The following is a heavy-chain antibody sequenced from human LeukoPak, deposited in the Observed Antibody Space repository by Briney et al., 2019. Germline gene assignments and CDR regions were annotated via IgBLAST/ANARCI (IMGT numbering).Heavy chain of an antibody. CDR3: ARRGTGTTHFDY. CDR1: GGSISSGGYY. V-gene: IGHV4-31*03. J-gene: IGHJ4*02. D-gene: IGHD1-7*01. CDR2: IYYSGST. Sequence: SETLSLTCTVSGGSISSGGYYWSWLRQHPGKGLEWIGYIYYSGSTYYNPSLKSRVTISVDTSKNQFSLKLSSVTAADTAVYYCARRGTGTTHFDYWGQGTLVTVSS.